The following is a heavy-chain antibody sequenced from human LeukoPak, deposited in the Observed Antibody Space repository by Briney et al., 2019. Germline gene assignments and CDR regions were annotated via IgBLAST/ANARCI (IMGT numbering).Heavy chain of an antibody. CDR1: GFTFSNAW. CDR3: TTGPYDYGSGTYYH. CDR2: IKSKTDGGTT. V-gene: IGHV3-15*01. J-gene: IGHJ4*02. Sequence: GGSLRLSCAASGFTFSNAWMSWVRQASGKGLEWVGRIKSKTDGGTTDYAAPVKGRFTISRDDSKNTLYVQMNSLKTEDTAMYYCTTGPYDYGSGTYYHWGQGTLVTVSS. D-gene: IGHD3-10*01.